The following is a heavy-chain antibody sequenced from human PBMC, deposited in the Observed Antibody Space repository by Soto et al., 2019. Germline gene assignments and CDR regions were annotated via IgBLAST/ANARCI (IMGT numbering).Heavy chain of an antibody. CDR3: VSIGRKSQTLYRWIDS. J-gene: IGHJ5*01. CDR2: INHSGTT. Sequence: SETLSLTCVVSDHSISSDFYWGWIREPPGKGLEWIGSINHSGTTYYNPSLRSRLTISIDTSKNQFSLMLSSVTAAYTAPYPGVSIGRKSQTLYRWIDSWGQGSLVTVSS. D-gene: IGHD3-16*02. CDR1: DHSISSDFY. V-gene: IGHV4-38-2*01.